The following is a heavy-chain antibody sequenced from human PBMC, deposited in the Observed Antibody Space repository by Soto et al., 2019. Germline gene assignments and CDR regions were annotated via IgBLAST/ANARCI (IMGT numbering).Heavy chain of an antibody. CDR2: KNPNNGNT. CDR1: GYTFTTYE. Sequence: ASVKVSCKASGYTFTTYEINWLRQSTGQGLEWMGWKNPNNGNTGYAQKFQGRVTMTRNTSMSTAYMELSSLTSEDTAVYYCARGDSFTSSWYWFDSWGQGTPVTVSS. CDR3: ARGDSFTSSWYWFDS. V-gene: IGHV1-8*01. D-gene: IGHD6-13*01. J-gene: IGHJ5*01.